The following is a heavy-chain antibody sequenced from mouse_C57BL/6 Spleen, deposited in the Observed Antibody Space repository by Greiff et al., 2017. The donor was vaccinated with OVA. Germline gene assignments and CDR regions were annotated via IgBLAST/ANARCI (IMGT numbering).Heavy chain of an antibody. CDR2: IWSGGST. Sequence: QVQLQQSGPGLVQPSQSLSITCTVSGFSLTSYGVHWVRQSPGKGLEWLGVIWSGGSTAYNAAFISRLSISKDNSKSQVFFKMNSLQADDTAIYYCASTVVATKEEAYAMDYWGQGTSVTVSS. J-gene: IGHJ4*01. D-gene: IGHD1-1*01. CDR3: ASTVVATKEEAYAMDY. CDR1: GFSLTSYG. V-gene: IGHV2-2*01.